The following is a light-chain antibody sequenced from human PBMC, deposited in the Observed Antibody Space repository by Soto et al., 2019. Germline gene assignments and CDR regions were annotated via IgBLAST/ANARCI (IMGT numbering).Light chain of an antibody. V-gene: IGKV2-28*01. CDR2: LGS. CDR3: MQALQTPPWT. J-gene: IGKJ1*01. CDR1: QSLLHSNGYKY. Sequence: DLVMTQSPLSLPVSPGEPASISCRSSQSLLHSNGYKYLDWYLQKPGQSPQLLIYLGSNRASGVPDRFSGSGSGTDFTLKISRVEAEDVGVYYCMQALQTPPWTFGQGTKVEIK.